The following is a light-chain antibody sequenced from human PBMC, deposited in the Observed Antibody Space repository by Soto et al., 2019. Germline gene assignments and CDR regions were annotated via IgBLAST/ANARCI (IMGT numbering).Light chain of an antibody. J-gene: IGKJ5*01. CDR3: QQRSNWSIT. CDR2: DAS. Sequence: EIVLTQSPATLSLSPGKRATLSCRASQSVSRYLAWYQQKPGQAPRLLIYDASNRATGIPARFSGSGSGTDFTLTISSLEPEDFAVYYCQQRSNWSITVGQGTRLEIK. V-gene: IGKV3-11*01. CDR1: QSVSRY.